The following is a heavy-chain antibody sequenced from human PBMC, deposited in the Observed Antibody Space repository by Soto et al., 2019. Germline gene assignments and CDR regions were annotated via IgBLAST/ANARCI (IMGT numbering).Heavy chain of an antibody. D-gene: IGHD3-3*01. V-gene: IGHV1-18*01. J-gene: IGHJ6*02. CDR1: GYTFPSYC. CDR2: IGAYNGNT. Sequence: ASVEVSCKPSGYTFPSYCISWVLQAPGQGLEWMGWIGAYNGNTNYAQKLQGRVTMTTDTSTSTAYMELRSLRSDDTAVYYCARDRSYDFWSGYPIPYYYYYGMDVWGQGTTVTVSS. CDR3: ARDRSYDFWSGYPIPYYYYYGMDV.